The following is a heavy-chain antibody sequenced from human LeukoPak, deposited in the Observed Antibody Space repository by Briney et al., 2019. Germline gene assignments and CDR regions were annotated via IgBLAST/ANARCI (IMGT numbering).Heavy chain of an antibody. D-gene: IGHD3-22*01. Sequence: GVSLRLSCAASGFTVSSNYMSWVRQAPGKGLEWVSVIYSGGSTYYADSVKGRFTISRHNSKNTLYLQMNSLRAEDTAVYYCARDLEYYDSAWGQGTLVTVSS. CDR2: IYSGGST. J-gene: IGHJ5*02. V-gene: IGHV3-53*04. CDR3: ARDLEYYDSA. CDR1: GFTVSSNY.